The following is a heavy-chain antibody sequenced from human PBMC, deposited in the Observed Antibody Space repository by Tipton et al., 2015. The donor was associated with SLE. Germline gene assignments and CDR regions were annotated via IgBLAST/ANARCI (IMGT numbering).Heavy chain of an antibody. CDR1: RGSISRGGYY. CDR3: ARGPTPVDP. CDR2: IYYSGST. Sequence: TLSLTCTVSRGSISRGGYYWSWIRQHPGKVLEWIGYIYYSGSTLYNPSLKSRATISVDTSTNQFSLKLASVTAADTAVYYCARGPTPVDPWGQGTLVIVSS. V-gene: IGHV4-31*03. J-gene: IGHJ5*02.